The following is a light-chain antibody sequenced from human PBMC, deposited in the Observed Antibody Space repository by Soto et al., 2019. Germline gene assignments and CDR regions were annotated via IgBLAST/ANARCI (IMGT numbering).Light chain of an antibody. CDR2: ADS. J-gene: IGLJ1*01. CDR3: CSYAGGDTYV. CDR1: SSDVGGYNL. Sequence: QSALTQPASVSGSPGQSITISCTGTSSDVGGYNLVSWYQHHPGKVPKLIISADSKRPSGVSNRFAGSKSGITASLTISGLQPDDEADYYCCSYAGGDTYVFGTGTKLTVL. V-gene: IGLV2-23*01.